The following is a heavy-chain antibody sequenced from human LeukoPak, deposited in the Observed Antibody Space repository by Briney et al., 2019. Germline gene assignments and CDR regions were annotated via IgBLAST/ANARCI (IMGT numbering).Heavy chain of an antibody. V-gene: IGHV3-15*01. D-gene: IGHD3-10*01. J-gene: IGHJ4*02. Sequence: GGFLRLSCAASGFTFSNAWMSWVRQAPGKGLEWVGRIKSKTDGGTTDYAAPVKGRFTISRDDSKNTLYLQMNSLKTEDTAVYYCTTDLYGSGSSYFDYWGQGTLVTVSS. CDR1: GFTFSNAW. CDR2: IKSKTDGGTT. CDR3: TTDLYGSGSSYFDY.